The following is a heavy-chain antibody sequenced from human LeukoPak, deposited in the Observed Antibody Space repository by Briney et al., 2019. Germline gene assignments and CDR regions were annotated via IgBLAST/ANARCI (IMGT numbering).Heavy chain of an antibody. CDR1: GFTFSSYG. D-gene: IGHD4-17*01. Sequence: GGSLRLSCAASGFTFSSYGMHWVRQAPGKGLEGVAVIWYDGSNKYYADSVKGRFTISRDNSKNTLYPQMNSLRAEDTAVYYCARDPAYGDYASNYYYYYGMDVWGQGTTVTVSS. CDR3: ARDPAYGDYASNYYYYYGMDV. CDR2: IWYDGSNK. J-gene: IGHJ6*02. V-gene: IGHV3-33*01.